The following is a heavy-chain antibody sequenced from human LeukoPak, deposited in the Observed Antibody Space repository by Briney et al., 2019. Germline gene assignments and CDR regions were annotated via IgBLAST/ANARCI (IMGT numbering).Heavy chain of an antibody. D-gene: IGHD3-9*01. CDR3: ARGEYYDILTGYYNRGYFDY. V-gene: IGHV3-21*01. Sequence: GGSLRLSCAASGFTFSSYSMNWVRQAPGKGLEWVSSISSSSSYIYYADSVKGRFTISRDNAKNSLYLQMNSLRAEDTAVYYCARGEYYDILTGYYNRGYFDYWGQGTLVTVSS. CDR2: ISSSSSYI. CDR1: GFTFSSYS. J-gene: IGHJ4*02.